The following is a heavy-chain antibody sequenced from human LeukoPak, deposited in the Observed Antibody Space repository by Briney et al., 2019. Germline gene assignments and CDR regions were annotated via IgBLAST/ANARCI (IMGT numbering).Heavy chain of an antibody. CDR2: INPSVSST. CDR3: AREDYGGNVGVPDY. Sequence: GASVKVSCKASGYTFTSYYMHWVRQAPGQGLEWMGIINPSVSSTFYAQKFQGRVTMTRDTSTSTFYMELSSLKSEDTAMYYCAREDYGGNVGVPDYWGQGTRVTVSS. V-gene: IGHV1-46*01. J-gene: IGHJ4*02. D-gene: IGHD4-23*01. CDR1: GYTFTSYY.